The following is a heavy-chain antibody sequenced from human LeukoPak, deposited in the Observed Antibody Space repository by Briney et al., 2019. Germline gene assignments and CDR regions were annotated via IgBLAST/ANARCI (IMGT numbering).Heavy chain of an antibody. V-gene: IGHV3-20*04. Sequence: PGGSLRLSCAASGFTFSSYEMSWVRQAPGRGLEWVSGINWNGGSTGYADSVKGRFTISRDNAKNSLYLQMNSLRAEDTALYYCARSGYDSSGYPFDYWGQGTLVTVSS. CDR1: GFTFSSYE. J-gene: IGHJ4*02. CDR2: INWNGGST. D-gene: IGHD3-22*01. CDR3: ARSGYDSSGYPFDY.